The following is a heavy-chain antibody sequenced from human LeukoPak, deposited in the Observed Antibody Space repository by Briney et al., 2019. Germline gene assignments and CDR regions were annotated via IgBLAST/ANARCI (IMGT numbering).Heavy chain of an antibody. D-gene: IGHD2-2*02. V-gene: IGHV3-23*01. CDR3: AKMDCSSTSCYSHYFDY. CDR2: ISGSGGST. J-gene: IGHJ4*02. CDR1: GFTFSSYA. Sequence: PGGSLRLSCAASGFTFSSYAMSWVRQAPGKGLEWVSAISGSGGSTYYADSVKGRFTISRDNSKNTLYLRMNSLRAEDTAVYYCAKMDCSSTSCYSHYFDYWGQGTLVTVSS.